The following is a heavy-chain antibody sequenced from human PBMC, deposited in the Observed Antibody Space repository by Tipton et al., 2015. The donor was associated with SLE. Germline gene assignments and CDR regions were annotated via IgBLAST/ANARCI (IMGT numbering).Heavy chain of an antibody. Sequence: TLSLTCTVSGGSISSGDYYWSWIRQPPGKGLEWIGYIYYSGSTNYNPSLKSRVTISVDTSKNQFSLKLSSVTAADTAVYYCARDVGYGSKSRGYYYMDVWGKGTTVTVSS. V-gene: IGHV4-61*08. CDR3: ARDVGYGSKSRGYYYMDV. CDR1: GGSISSGDYY. CDR2: IYYSGST. J-gene: IGHJ6*03. D-gene: IGHD5-12*01.